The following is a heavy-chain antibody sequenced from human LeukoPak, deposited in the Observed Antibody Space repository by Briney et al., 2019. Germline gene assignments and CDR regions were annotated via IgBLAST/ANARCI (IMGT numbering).Heavy chain of an antibody. CDR1: GGSISNNAYY. D-gene: IGHD6-13*01. J-gene: IGHJ5*02. Sequence: PSETLSLTCTVSGGSISNNAYYWGWIRQPAGKGLEWIGSIYYSGTTYYNPSLKSRVTISVDTSKNQFSLKVRSVTAADTALFYCARLVAATGDVSWGQGTLVTVSS. CDR3: ARLVAATGDVS. CDR2: IYYSGTT. V-gene: IGHV4-39*01.